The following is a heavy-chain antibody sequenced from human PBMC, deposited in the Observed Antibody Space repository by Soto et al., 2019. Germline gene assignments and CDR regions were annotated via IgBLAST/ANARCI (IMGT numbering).Heavy chain of an antibody. Sequence: ASVKVSCKASGFTFSNYGLNWVRQAPGQGLEWMGWVSANNGHTNYAQNLQGRVSMTTDTSTSTAYMELRGLRFDDTAVYYCARDIESVTAKHFFYYYAMDVWGQGTTVTGSS. J-gene: IGHJ6*02. CDR3: ARDIESVTAKHFFYYYAMDV. CDR1: GFTFSNYG. D-gene: IGHD2-8*01. V-gene: IGHV1-18*01. CDR2: VSANNGHT.